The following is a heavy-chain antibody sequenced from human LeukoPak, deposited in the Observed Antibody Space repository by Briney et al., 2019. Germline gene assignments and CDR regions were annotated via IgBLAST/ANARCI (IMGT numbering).Heavy chain of an antibody. D-gene: IGHD1-26*01. CDR1: GYSISSGYY. J-gene: IGHJ4*02. Sequence: SETLSLTCTVSGYSISSGYYRGWIRQPPGKGLEWIGSIYHSGSTYYNPSLKSRVTISVDTSKNQFSLKLSSVTAADTAVYYCATTTIRLGYWGQGTLVTVSS. CDR2: IYHSGST. CDR3: ATTTIRLGY. V-gene: IGHV4-38-2*02.